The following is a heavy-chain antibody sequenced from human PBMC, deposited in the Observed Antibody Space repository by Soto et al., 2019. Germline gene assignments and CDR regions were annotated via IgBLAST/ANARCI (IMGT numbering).Heavy chain of an antibody. D-gene: IGHD4-17*01. CDR1: GGSISSGGYY. J-gene: IGHJ4*02. CDR2: IYYSGST. CDR3: ARGLYGDYPPPGI. V-gene: IGHV4-30-4*01. Sequence: PSETLSLTCTVSGGSISSGGYYWSWIRQPPGKGLEWIGYIYYSGSTYYNPSLKSRVTISVDTSKNQFSLKLSSVTAADTAVYYCARGLYGDYPPPGIWGQGTLVTVS.